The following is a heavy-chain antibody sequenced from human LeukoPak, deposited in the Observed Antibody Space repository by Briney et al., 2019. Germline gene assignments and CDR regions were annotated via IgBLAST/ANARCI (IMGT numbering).Heavy chain of an antibody. CDR2: INWNGGNT. J-gene: IGHJ4*02. V-gene: IGHV3-20*04. D-gene: IGHD1-26*01. CDR1: GLTFDDYG. CDR3: ARNSGANVYTYSFQY. Sequence: GGSLRLSCVASGLTFDDYGMSWVRQAPGKGLEWVSGINWNGGNTTYADSVKGRFTISRDNAKNSLYLQMNSLRVEDTAFYYCARNSGANVYTYSFQYWGRGTLVTVSS.